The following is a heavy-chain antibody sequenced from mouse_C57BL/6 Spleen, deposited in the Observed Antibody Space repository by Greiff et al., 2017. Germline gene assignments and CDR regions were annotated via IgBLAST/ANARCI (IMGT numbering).Heavy chain of an antibody. J-gene: IGHJ2*01. D-gene: IGHD1-1*01. CDR1: GYAFSSYW. CDR3: ARSGGSSPYYFDY. CDR2: IYPGDGDT. Sequence: VQGVESGAELVKPGASVKISCKASGYAFSSYWMNWVKQRPGKGLEWIGQIYPGDGDTNYNGKFKGKATLTADKSSSTAYMQLSSLTSEDSAVYFCARSGGSSPYYFDYWGQGTTLTVSS. V-gene: IGHV1-80*01.